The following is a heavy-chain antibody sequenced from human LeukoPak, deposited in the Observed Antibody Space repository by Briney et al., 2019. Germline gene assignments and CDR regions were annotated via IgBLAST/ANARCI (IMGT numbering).Heavy chain of an antibody. J-gene: IGHJ4*02. Sequence: GGSLRLSCTVSGFTVSSNYMSWVRQAPGKGLEWVSVIYSGGSTYYADSVKGRFTISRDNSKNMLYLQMNSLRAEDTAVYYCASRIIIPYYFDYWGQGTLVTVSS. CDR2: IYSGGST. D-gene: IGHD3-10*01. CDR3: ASRIIIPYYFDY. V-gene: IGHV3-66*01. CDR1: GFTVSSNY.